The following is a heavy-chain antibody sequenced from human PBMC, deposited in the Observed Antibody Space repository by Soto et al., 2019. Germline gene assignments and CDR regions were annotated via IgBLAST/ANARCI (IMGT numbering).Heavy chain of an antibody. J-gene: IGHJ3*02. D-gene: IGHD2-2*01. CDR1: GYTFTSYG. V-gene: IGHV1-2*04. CDR3: ARGFYAYAFDI. Sequence: ASVKVSCKASGYTFTSYGIIWVRQAPGQGLEWMGWINPNSGGTNYAQKFQGWVTMTRDTSISTAYMELSRLRSDDTAVYYCARGFYAYAFDIWGQGTMVTVSS. CDR2: INPNSGGT.